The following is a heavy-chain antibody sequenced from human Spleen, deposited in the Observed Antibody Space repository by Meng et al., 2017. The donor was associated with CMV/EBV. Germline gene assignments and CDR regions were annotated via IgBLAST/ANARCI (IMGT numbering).Heavy chain of an antibody. V-gene: IGHV1-2*02. Sequence: ASVKVSCKASGYTFTGYYLHWLRQAPGQGPEWMGWINPKSGGTKYSEKFHDRVTMTRDMSITTAYMELRRLTSDDTAVYYCARGEYYYDSSGYLRFDFWGQGTLVTVSS. CDR3: ARGEYYYDSSGYLRFDF. J-gene: IGHJ4*02. CDR2: INPKSGGT. D-gene: IGHD3-22*01. CDR1: GYTFTGYY.